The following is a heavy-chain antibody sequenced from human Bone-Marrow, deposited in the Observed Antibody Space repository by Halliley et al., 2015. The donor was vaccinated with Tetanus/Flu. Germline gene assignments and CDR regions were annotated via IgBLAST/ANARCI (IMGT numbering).Heavy chain of an antibody. CDR3: ARTLPPRAPNWYFDH. CDR1: GGSLNTYY. Sequence: GLVKPSETLSLTCTVSGGSLNTYYWSWIRQTPAKGLEWIGYIYYSGTTRYAPSLTGRVTISVDTSKNQFSLNLTSVTAADTAIYYCARTLPPRAPNWYFDHWGRGAPVTVSS. V-gene: IGHV4-59*01. D-gene: IGHD2-21*02. J-gene: IGHJ2*01. CDR2: IYYSGTT.